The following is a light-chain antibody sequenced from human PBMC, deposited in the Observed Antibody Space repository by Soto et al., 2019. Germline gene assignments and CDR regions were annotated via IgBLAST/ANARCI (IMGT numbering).Light chain of an antibody. CDR3: QQYNNWLPET. V-gene: IGKV3-15*01. Sequence: EIVMTQSPATLSVSPGERATLSCRASQSVSNNLAWYQQKPGQAPRLLIYGASTRATGIPARFSGSGSGTEFTHTVNSLQFDDCVVYYCQQYNNWLPETFGQGTNGESK. J-gene: IGKJ1*01. CDR1: QSVSNN. CDR2: GAS.